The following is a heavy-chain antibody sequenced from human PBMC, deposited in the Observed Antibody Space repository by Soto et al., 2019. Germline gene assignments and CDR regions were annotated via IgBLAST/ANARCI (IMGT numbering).Heavy chain of an antibody. D-gene: IGHD3-22*01. CDR2: IYYSGST. J-gene: IGHJ4*02. CDR3: ARVYYDSSGYYLDY. Sequence: TSETLSLTCTVSGGSVSSGSYYWSWIRQPPGKGLEWIGYIYYSGSTNYNPSLKSRVTISVDTSKNQFSLKLSSVTAADTAVYYCARVYYDSSGYYLDYWGQGTLVTVSS. V-gene: IGHV4-61*01. CDR1: GGSVSSGSYY.